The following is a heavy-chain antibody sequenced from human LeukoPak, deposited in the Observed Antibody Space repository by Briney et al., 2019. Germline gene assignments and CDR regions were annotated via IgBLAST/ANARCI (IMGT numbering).Heavy chain of an antibody. Sequence: GGSLRLSCAASGFTFSSYAMSWVRQSPGKGLEWVSVIGRGGGATYYADSVKGRFTISRDNSKNTLYLQMNSLRAEDTAVYYCTRDWRNLGYDYWGQGTLVTVSS. CDR3: TRDWRNLGYDY. CDR1: GFTFSSYA. CDR2: IGRGGGAT. V-gene: IGHV3-23*01. J-gene: IGHJ4*02. D-gene: IGHD5-12*01.